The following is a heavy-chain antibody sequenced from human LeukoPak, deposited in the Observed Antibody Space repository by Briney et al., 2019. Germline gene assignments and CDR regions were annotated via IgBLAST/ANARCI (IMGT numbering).Heavy chain of an antibody. CDR3: AKRGPGYDKSTYPPHYFDY. D-gene: IGHD3-22*01. CDR1: GFTFSNVW. V-gene: IGHV3-7*03. CDR2: IHQDGSEE. J-gene: IGHJ4*02. Sequence: GGSLRLSCAASGFTFSNVWMSWVRQAPGKGLEWVANIHQDGSEEYYVDSVKGRFTISRDNAKNSLYLHMNSLRAEDTAVYYCAKRGPGYDKSTYPPHYFDYWGQGTLVTVSS.